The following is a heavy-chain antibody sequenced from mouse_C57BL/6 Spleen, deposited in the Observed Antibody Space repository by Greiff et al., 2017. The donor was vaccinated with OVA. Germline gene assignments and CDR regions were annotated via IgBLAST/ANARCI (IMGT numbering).Heavy chain of an antibody. CDR2: IYPGDGDT. Sequence: VMLVESGAELVKPGASVKISCKASGYAFSSYWMNWVKQRPGKGLEWIGQIYPGDGDTNYNGKFKGKATLTADKSSSTAYMQLSSLTSEDSAVYFCARGSGEGGFAYWGQGTLVTVSA. J-gene: IGHJ3*01. V-gene: IGHV1-80*01. D-gene: IGHD4-1*01. CDR3: ARGSGEGGFAY. CDR1: GYAFSSYW.